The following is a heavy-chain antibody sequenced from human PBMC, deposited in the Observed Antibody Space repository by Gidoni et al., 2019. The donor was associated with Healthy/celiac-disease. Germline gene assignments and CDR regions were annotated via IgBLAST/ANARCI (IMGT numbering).Heavy chain of an antibody. CDR3: ARMDVGGGVLTYYFDY. D-gene: IGHD3-9*01. CDR2: ISSSGSTI. V-gene: IGHV3-48*03. Sequence: EVQLVESGGGLVQPGGSLRLSCAASGFTFSRYEMNWVRQAPGKGLGWVSYISSSGSTIYYADSVKGRFTISRDNAKNSLYLQMNSLRAEDTAVYYCARMDVGGGVLTYYFDYWGQGTLVTVSS. J-gene: IGHJ4*02. CDR1: GFTFSRYE.